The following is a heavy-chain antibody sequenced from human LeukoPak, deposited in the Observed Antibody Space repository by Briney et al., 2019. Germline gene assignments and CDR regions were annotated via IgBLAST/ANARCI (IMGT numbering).Heavy chain of an antibody. CDR3: ARDRGDSYGLDY. J-gene: IGHJ4*02. V-gene: IGHV4-4*07. CDR2: IYTSGST. CDR1: GGSISSYN. D-gene: IGHD5-18*01. Sequence: SETLSLTCTVSGGSISSYNWNWIWKPAGPGLEWIGRIYTSGSTNDNPSLKSRVTMSVDTSKNQFSLKLSSVTAADTAVYYCARDRGDSYGLDYWGQGTLVTVSS.